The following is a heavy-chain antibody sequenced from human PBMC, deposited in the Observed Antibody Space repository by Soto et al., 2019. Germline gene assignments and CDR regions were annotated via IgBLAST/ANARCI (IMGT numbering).Heavy chain of an antibody. V-gene: IGHV3-23*01. CDR3: AKDQTYMITFGGVIGPFDY. D-gene: IGHD3-16*02. J-gene: IGHJ4*02. CDR2: ISGSGGST. Sequence: HPGGSLRLSCAASGFTFSSYAMSWVRQAPGKGLEWVSAISGSGGSTYYADSVKGRFTISRDNSKNTLYLQMNSLRAEDTAVYYCAKDQTYMITFGGVIGPFDYWGQGTLVTVSS. CDR1: GFTFSSYA.